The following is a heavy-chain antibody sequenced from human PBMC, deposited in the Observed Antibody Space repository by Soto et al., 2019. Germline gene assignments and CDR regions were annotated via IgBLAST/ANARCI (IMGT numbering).Heavy chain of an antibody. D-gene: IGHD3-10*01. J-gene: IGHJ4*02. CDR3: ARSRIRWFGELLSPYYFDY. Sequence: QVQLVESGGGLVKPGGSLRLSCAASGFTFSDYYMSWIRQAPGKGLEWVSYISSSSIYTNYADSVKGRFTISRDNAKNSLYLQMNGLRAEDTAVYYCARSRIRWFGELLSPYYFDYWGQGTLVTVSS. CDR2: ISSSSIYT. CDR1: GFTFSDYY. V-gene: IGHV3-11*06.